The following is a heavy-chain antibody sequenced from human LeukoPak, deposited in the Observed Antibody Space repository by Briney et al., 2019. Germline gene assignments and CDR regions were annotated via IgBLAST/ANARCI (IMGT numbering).Heavy chain of an antibody. CDR3: AKGGGSDWYLYEY. D-gene: IGHD6-19*01. Sequence: GGSLRLSCAASGFTFNAYAMNWVRQAPGRGLEWVSVISYSGSAYYADSVKGRFTISRDNSKNTLYLQMNSLRAEDTAIYYCAKGGGSDWYLYEYWGQGTPVTVSS. CDR2: ISYSGSA. V-gene: IGHV3-23*01. CDR1: GFTFNAYA. J-gene: IGHJ4*02.